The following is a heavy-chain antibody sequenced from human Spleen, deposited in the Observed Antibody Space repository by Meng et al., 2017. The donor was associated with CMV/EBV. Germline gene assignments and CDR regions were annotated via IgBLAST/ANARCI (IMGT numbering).Heavy chain of an antibody. D-gene: IGHD2-15*01. CDR2: IYPGDSDT. CDR1: GYSFTSYW. J-gene: IGHJ6*02. Sequence: KVSCKGSGYSFTSYWIGWVRQMPGKGLEWMGIIYPGDSDTRYSPSFQGQVTISADKSIGTAYLQWSSLKASDTAMYYCARHCAVVSGPYYYYGMDVWGQGTTVTVSS. CDR3: ARHCAVVSGPYYYYGMDV. V-gene: IGHV5-51*01.